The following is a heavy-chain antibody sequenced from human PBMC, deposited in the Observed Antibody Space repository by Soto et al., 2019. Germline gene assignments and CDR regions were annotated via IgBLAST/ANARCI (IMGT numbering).Heavy chain of an antibody. CDR1: GYTFTGYY. V-gene: IGHV1-2*02. Sequence: ASVKVSCKASGYTFTGYYVHWVRQAPGQGLEWMGWINPNSGDTYLAQRFQGRVTMNRDTSIGTAYMELRGLTSDDTAEYYCAKAGAIVAAGTRVYLYNAMDVWGQGTTVTVSS. CDR3: AKAGAIVAAGTRVYLYNAMDV. D-gene: IGHD1-26*01. CDR2: INPNSGDT. J-gene: IGHJ6*02.